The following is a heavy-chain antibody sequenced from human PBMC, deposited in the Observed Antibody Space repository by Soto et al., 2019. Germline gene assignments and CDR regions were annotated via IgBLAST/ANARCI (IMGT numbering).Heavy chain of an antibody. CDR1: GFTFSSYW. J-gene: IGHJ4*02. CDR3: AREDIVVVPYYFDY. Sequence: GSLRLSCAASGFTFSSYWMSWVRQAPGKGLEWVANIKQDGSEKYYVDSVKGRFTISRDNAKNSLYLQMNSLRAEDTAVYYCAREDIVVVPYYFDYWGQGTLVTVSS. D-gene: IGHD2-15*01. CDR2: IKQDGSEK. V-gene: IGHV3-7*03.